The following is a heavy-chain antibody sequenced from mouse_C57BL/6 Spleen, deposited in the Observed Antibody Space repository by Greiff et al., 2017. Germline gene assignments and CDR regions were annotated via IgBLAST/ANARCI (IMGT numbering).Heavy chain of an antibody. CDR1: GYAFSSSW. V-gene: IGHV1-82*01. Sequence: VQRVESGPELVKPGASVKISCKASGYAFSSSWMNWVKQRPGKGLEWIGRIYPGDGDTNYNGKFKGKATLTADKSSSTAYMQLSSLTSEDSAVYFCARNYYGSSYAMDYWGQGTSVTVSS. J-gene: IGHJ4*01. CDR2: IYPGDGDT. CDR3: ARNYYGSSYAMDY. D-gene: IGHD1-1*01.